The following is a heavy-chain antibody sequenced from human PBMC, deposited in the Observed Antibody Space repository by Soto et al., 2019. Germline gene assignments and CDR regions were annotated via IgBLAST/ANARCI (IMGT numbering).Heavy chain of an antibody. CDR1: GGLFSSYA. J-gene: IGHJ4*02. D-gene: IGHD3-16*01. V-gene: IGHV1-69*01. Sequence: QVQLVQSGAEVKNPGSSMKISCKASGGLFSSYAISWVRQAPGQGLEWMGGIIPVFGTTNYAQKFQDRGTITADESTNTDYMDLSSLRSEDTAIYYCAMGGSPYVWFNEFWGQGTLVTVSS. CDR3: AMGGSPYVWFNEF. CDR2: IIPVFGTT.